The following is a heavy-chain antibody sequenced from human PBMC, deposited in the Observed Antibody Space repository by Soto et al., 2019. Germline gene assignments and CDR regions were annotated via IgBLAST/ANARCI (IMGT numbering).Heavy chain of an antibody. J-gene: IGHJ4*02. D-gene: IGHD6-19*01. CDR3: TVAPQWLVRKFDY. V-gene: IGHV3-15*07. CDR1: GLTFTNAC. CDR2: IKSKSDGGTT. Sequence: EVQLVESGGGLVEPGGSLRLSCVASGLTFTNACMNWVRQAPGKGLEWVGRIKSKSDGGTTDYAAPVKGRFTVSRDDSKNTLYLQMHSLKTEDTAMYYCTVAPQWLVRKFDYWGQGTLVTVSS.